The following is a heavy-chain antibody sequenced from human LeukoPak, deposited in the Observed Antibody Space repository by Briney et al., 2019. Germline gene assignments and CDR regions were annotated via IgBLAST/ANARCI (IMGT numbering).Heavy chain of an antibody. V-gene: IGHV1-69*05. CDR2: IIPIFGTA. D-gene: IGHD3-9*01. Sequence: SVKVSCKASGGTFSSYAISWVRQAPGQGLEWMGWIIPIFGTANYAQKFQGRVTITTDESTSTAYMELSSLRSEDTAVYYCARTDEVDDILTGYYNYWGQGTLVTVSS. CDR1: GGTFSSYA. J-gene: IGHJ4*02. CDR3: ARTDEVDDILTGYYNY.